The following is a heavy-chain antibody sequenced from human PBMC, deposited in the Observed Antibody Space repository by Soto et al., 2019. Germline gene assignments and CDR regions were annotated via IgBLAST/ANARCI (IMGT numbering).Heavy chain of an antibody. J-gene: IGHJ4*02. D-gene: IGHD6-19*01. Sequence: PSETLSLTCTVSGGSVSSGNYYWTWIRQPPGKGLEWIGCVYNSVGTHYNTSLKSRVTISVDRSKNQFSLQLSSVTPADAAVYYCARDPPDFLSAFDYWGRGTLVTVS. V-gene: IGHV4-61*01. CDR3: ARDPPDFLSAFDY. CDR1: GGSVSSGNYY. CDR2: VYNSVGT.